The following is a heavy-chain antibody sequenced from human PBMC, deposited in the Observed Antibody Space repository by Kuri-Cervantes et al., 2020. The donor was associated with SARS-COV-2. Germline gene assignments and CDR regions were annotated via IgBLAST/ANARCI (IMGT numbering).Heavy chain of an antibody. D-gene: IGHD6-6*01. Sequence: ASVKVSCKASVYTFTGYYMHWVRQAPGQGLEWMGWINPNSGGTNYAQKFQGWVTMTRDTSISTAYMELSRLRSDDRAVYYCARDPGYSSSSVYYYCGMDVWGQGTTVTVSS. CDR2: INPNSGGT. J-gene: IGHJ6*02. CDR3: ARDPGYSSSSVYYYCGMDV. CDR1: VYTFTGYY. V-gene: IGHV1-2*04.